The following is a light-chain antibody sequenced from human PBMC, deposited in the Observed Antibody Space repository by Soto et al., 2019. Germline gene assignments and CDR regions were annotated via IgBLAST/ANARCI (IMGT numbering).Light chain of an antibody. CDR2: GAS. CDR3: QQSYSTPRT. Sequence: EGVLTKSPGTLSLSLGERATDSSRAGQSVSNNYLAWYQQKPGQAPRLLIYGASNMDTGIPDRFSGSGSGTDFTLTISSLQPEDFATYYCQQSYSTPRTFGQGTRVEIK. J-gene: IGKJ1*01. CDR1: QSVSNNY. V-gene: IGKV3-20*01.